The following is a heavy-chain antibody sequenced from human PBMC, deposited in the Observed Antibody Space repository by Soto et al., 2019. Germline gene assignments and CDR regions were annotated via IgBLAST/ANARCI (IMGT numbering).Heavy chain of an antibody. V-gene: IGHV4-39*01. CDR3: ARLRRYCTSISCYPDH. D-gene: IGHD2-2*01. CDR2: MYYSGST. Sequence: SETLSLTFTVSGGSISSSDYYWGWIRQPPGKGLEWIGSMYYSGSTYHNPSLKSRVTISVDTSENQFSLKLSSVTAADTAVYYCARLRRYCTSISCYPDHCGQGTLVTVPQ. J-gene: IGHJ5*02. CDR1: GGSISSSDYY.